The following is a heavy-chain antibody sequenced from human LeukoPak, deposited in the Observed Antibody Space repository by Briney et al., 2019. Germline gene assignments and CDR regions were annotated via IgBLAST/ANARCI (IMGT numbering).Heavy chain of an antibody. D-gene: IGHD2-8*01. CDR2: ISGSGGSA. Sequence: GGSLRLSRAPSGFTFSNYAMDWVRQAPGEGLEWVSGISGSGGSAYYADSVKGRFTISRDSSKNTLFLQMNRLRAEDTAVYYCAKDRCTNGVCYFDSWGQGTLVTVSS. V-gene: IGHV3-23*01. CDR3: AKDRCTNGVCYFDS. CDR1: GFTFSNYA. J-gene: IGHJ4*02.